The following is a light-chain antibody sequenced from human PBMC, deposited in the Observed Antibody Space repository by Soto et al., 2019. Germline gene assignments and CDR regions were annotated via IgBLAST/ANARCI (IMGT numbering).Light chain of an antibody. J-gene: IGKJ1*01. V-gene: IGKV3-20*01. CDR2: GAS. CDR3: KQYGSSPWT. CDR1: QSVSSSY. Sequence: EIVLTQSPATLSLSPGEKATLSCRASQSVSSSYLAWYQQKPGQAPRLLIYGASSRATGIQDRFSGSGSGTDFTLTIRRLEPEDFAVYYCKQYGSSPWTFGQGTKVDIK.